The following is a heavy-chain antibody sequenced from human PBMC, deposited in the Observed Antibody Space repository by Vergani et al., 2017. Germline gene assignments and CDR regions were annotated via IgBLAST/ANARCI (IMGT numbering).Heavy chain of an antibody. J-gene: IGHJ4*02. Sequence: EVQLVESGGGLVKPGGSLRLSCAASGFTFSNAWMSWVRQAPGKGLEWVGRIKSKTDGGTTDYAAPVKGRFTISRDDSKNTLYLQMNSLKTEDTAVYYCTTDGGVYDYVWGSYRYRRYYFDYWGQGTLVTVSS. CDR3: TTDGGVYDYVWGSYRYRRYYFDY. D-gene: IGHD3-16*02. CDR2: IKSKTDGGTT. V-gene: IGHV3-15*01. CDR1: GFTFSNAW.